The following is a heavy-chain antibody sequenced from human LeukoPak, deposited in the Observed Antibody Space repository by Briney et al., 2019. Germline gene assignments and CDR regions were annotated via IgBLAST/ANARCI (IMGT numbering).Heavy chain of an antibody. CDR2: IYSGGST. J-gene: IGHJ3*02. CDR3: ARGRLAYCGGDCYSDAFDI. V-gene: IGHV3-66*01. Sequence: GGSLRLSCAASGFTFSSYAMSWVRQAPGKGLEWVSVIYSGGSTYYADSVKGRFTISRDNSKNTLYLQMNSLRAEDTAVYYCARGRLAYCGGDCYSDAFDIWGQGTMVTVSS. D-gene: IGHD2-21*02. CDR1: GFTFSSYA.